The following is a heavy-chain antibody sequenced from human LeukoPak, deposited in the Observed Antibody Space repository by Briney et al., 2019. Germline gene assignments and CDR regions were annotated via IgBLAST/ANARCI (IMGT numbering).Heavy chain of an antibody. Sequence: GGSLRLSCSASGFTFSSYAMHWVRQAPGKGLEYVSAISSNGGSTYYADSVKSRFTISRDNSKNTLYLQMSSLRAEDTAVYYCVKVGKYYGSGSYKYYYGMDVWGKGTTVTVSS. CDR2: ISSNGGST. J-gene: IGHJ6*04. V-gene: IGHV3-64D*06. CDR3: VKVGKYYGSGSYKYYYGMDV. D-gene: IGHD3-10*01. CDR1: GFTFSSYA.